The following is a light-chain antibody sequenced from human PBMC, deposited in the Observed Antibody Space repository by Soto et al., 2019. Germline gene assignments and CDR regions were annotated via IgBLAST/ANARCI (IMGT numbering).Light chain of an antibody. Sequence: EIVSTQSPATLSLSPGERATLACRANQSISSYLAWYQQKPGQAPRLLIYDASKRATGIPARFSGSGSGTDFTLTISSLEPEDSAVYYCQQRSNWPHTFGQGTKLEI. CDR3: QQRSNWPHT. CDR2: DAS. CDR1: QSISSY. J-gene: IGKJ2*01. V-gene: IGKV3-11*01.